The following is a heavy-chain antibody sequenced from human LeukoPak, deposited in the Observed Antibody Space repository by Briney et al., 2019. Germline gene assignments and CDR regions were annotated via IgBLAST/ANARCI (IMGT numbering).Heavy chain of an antibody. Sequence: SETLSLTCTVSGGSISSYYWSWIRQPPGKGPEWIGFIYHTGSTNYGPSLKSRVTMSVDTSKKQFSLKLSSVTAADTAVYYCAGGHSSGWTAFDYWGQGTLVSVSS. V-gene: IGHV4-59*08. D-gene: IGHD6-19*01. CDR3: AGGHSSGWTAFDY. J-gene: IGHJ4*02. CDR1: GGSISSYY. CDR2: IYHTGST.